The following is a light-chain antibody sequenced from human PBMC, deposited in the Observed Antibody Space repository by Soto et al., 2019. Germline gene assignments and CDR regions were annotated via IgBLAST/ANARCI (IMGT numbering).Light chain of an antibody. CDR3: HYYDDSPPFP. V-gene: IGKV3-20*01. Sequence: EIVLTQSPGTLSLSPGERATFSCRASQSVSSRFLAWYQQKPGQAPRLLIYGASSRATGIPDRFGGSGSGTDFTLTISRLEPEDFAVYFCHYYDDSPPFPFGPGTKVDIK. CDR1: QSVSSRF. CDR2: GAS. J-gene: IGKJ3*01.